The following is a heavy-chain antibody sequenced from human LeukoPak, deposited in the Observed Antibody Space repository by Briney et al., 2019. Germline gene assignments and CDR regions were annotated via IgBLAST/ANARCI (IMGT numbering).Heavy chain of an antibody. Sequence: PGGSLRLSCAASGFTVSSNYMSWVRPAPGKGLEWVSVIYSGGSTYYADSVKGRFTISRDNSKNTLYLQMNSLRAEDTAVYYCARAIAAAALDYWGQGTLVTVSS. V-gene: IGHV3-53*01. J-gene: IGHJ4*02. CDR2: IYSGGST. D-gene: IGHD6-13*01. CDR1: GFTVSSNY. CDR3: ARAIAAAALDY.